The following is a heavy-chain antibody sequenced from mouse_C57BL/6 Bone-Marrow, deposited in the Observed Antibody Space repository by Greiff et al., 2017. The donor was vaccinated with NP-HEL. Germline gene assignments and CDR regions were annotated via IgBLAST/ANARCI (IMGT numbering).Heavy chain of an antibody. Sequence: VKLQQPGAELVKPGASVKLSCKASGYTFTSYWMQWVKQRPGQGLEWIGEIDPSDSYTNYNQKFKGKATLTVDTSSSTAYMQLSSLTSEDSAVYYCARDPYAMDYWGQGTSVTVSS. CDR2: IDPSDSYT. CDR3: ARDPYAMDY. CDR1: GYTFTSYW. V-gene: IGHV1-50*01. J-gene: IGHJ4*01.